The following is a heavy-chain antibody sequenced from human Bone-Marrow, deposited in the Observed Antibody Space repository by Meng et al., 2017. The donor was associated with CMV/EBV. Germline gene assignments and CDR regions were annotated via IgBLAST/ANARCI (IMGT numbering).Heavy chain of an antibody. D-gene: IGHD3-3*01. V-gene: IGHV4-59*01. J-gene: IGHJ6*01. Sequence: SETLSFTCTVSGGSISSYYWSWIRQPPGKGLEWIGYIYYSGSTNYNPSLKSRVTISVDTSKNQFSLKLSSVTAADTAVYYCASFAYYGYGMDVWGQGTTVTVSS. CDR1: GGSISSYY. CDR3: ASFAYYGYGMDV. CDR2: IYYSGST.